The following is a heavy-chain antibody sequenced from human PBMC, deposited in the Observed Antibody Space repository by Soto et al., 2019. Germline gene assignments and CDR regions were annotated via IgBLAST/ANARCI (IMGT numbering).Heavy chain of an antibody. CDR2: IRQDESEK. J-gene: IGHJ4*02. V-gene: IGHV3-7*03. D-gene: IGHD1-26*01. CDR3: TNDMFSGSYYVRGLTYYFEY. Sequence: EVQLVESGGGLVQPGGSLILSCAVSGLTFSDYWMSWVRQAPGKGLEWVANIRQDESEKNYADSVKGRFTISRDNAKSSVYLQMYSLRAEDTAVYYCTNDMFSGSYYVRGLTYYFEYWGQGTLVTVSS. CDR1: GLTFSDYW.